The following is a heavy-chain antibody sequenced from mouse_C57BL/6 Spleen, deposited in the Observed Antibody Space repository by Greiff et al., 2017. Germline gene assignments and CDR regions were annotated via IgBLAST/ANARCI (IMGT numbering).Heavy chain of an antibody. V-gene: IGHV1-74*01. CDR1: GYTFTSYW. J-gene: IGHJ3*01. CDR2: IHPSDSDT. Sequence: QVQLQQSGAELVKPGASVKVSCKASGYTFTSYWMHWVKQRPGQGLEWIGRIHPSDSDTNYNQKFKGKATLTVDKSSSTAYMQLSSLTSEDSAVYYCAMEDDYDWFAYWGQGTLVTVSA. CDR3: AMEDDYDWFAY. D-gene: IGHD2-4*01.